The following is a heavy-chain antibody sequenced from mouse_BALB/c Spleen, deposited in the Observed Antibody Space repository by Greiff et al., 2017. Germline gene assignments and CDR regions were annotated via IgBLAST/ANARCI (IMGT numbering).Heavy chain of an antibody. CDR3: ASGCGPTD. D-gene: IGHD2-10*01. CDR2: ISYSGST. CDR1: GYSITSDYA. Sequence: VQLKESGPGLVKPSQSLSLTCTVTGYSITSDYAWNWIRQFPGNKLEWMGYISYSGSTSYNPSLKSRISITRDTSKNQFFLQLNSVTTEDTATYYCASGCGPTDWGQGTTLTVSS. V-gene: IGHV3-2*02. J-gene: IGHJ2*01.